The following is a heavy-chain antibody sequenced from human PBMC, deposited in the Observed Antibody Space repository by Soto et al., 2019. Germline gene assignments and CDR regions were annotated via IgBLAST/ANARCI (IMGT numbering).Heavy chain of an antibody. V-gene: IGHV4-39*07. CDR2: IYYSGNT. CDR3: ARSGYGGYDPRLNFDF. J-gene: IGHJ4*02. CDR1: SGSISSSSSY. D-gene: IGHD5-12*01. Sequence: PSETLSLTCTVSSGSISSSSSYWGWIRQPPGKGLEWIGNIYYSGNTYYNPSLKSRVTISIDTSKTQFSLKLTSVTAADTAVYYCARSGYGGYDPRLNFDFWGQGALVTVSS.